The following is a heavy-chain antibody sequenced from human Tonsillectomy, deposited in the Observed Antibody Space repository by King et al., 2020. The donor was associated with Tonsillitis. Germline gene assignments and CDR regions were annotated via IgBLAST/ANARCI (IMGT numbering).Heavy chain of an antibody. CDR2: ISYDVNNK. Sequence: VQLVESGGGVVQPGRSLILSCAASGCTFSSFGMHWVRQSPGKWLECVAVISYDVNNKHYADSVKGRFTIARDNSKNTLYLQLNSLRAEDTAGYYCAKEVYYGSGSYYKTLFDYWGQGTLVTVSS. CDR1: GCTFSSFG. J-gene: IGHJ4*02. D-gene: IGHD3-10*01. V-gene: IGHV3-30*18. CDR3: AKEVYYGSGSYYKTLFDY.